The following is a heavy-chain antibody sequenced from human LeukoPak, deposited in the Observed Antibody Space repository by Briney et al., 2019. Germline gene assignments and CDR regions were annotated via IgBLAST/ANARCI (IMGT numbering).Heavy chain of an antibody. CDR1: GFSFGEHA. Sequence: GGSLRLSCAASGFSFGEHAMNWVRQAPGKGLEWVSLISGDGGSTYYVVSVKGRFTISRDNSKNSLYLHMNSLTTEDTALYYCAKDYVRDVYNYGACLNWGRGTLVTVSS. D-gene: IGHD5-24*01. V-gene: IGHV3-43*02. CDR2: ISGDGGST. J-gene: IGHJ1*01. CDR3: AKDYVRDVYNYGACLN.